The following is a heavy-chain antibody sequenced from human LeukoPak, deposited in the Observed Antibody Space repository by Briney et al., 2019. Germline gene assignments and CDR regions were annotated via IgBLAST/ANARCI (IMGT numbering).Heavy chain of an antibody. V-gene: IGHV3-11*06. Sequence: GGSLRLSCAASGFTFSDYYMSWIRQDPGNGLEWVSYISSSSSYTNYADSVKGRFTISRDNAKNSLYLQMNSLRAEDTAVYYCARGRAQWLDFDYWGQGTLVTVSS. CDR2: ISSSSSYT. CDR1: GFTFSDYY. CDR3: ARGRAQWLDFDY. J-gene: IGHJ4*02. D-gene: IGHD6-19*01.